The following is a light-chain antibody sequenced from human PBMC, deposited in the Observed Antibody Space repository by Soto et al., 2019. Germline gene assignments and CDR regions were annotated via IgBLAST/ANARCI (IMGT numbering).Light chain of an antibody. V-gene: IGKV3-20*01. CDR2: AAS. CDR3: QQYGNSPLT. J-gene: IGKJ4*01. CDR1: QSVTNSY. Sequence: ENVLTQSPATLSLSPGERATLSCRASQSVTNSYLAWYQQKPGQAPRLLIYAASSRATGVPGRFSGSGSGTDFTLTISRLEPEDFAVYYCQQYGNSPLTFGGGTKVDIK.